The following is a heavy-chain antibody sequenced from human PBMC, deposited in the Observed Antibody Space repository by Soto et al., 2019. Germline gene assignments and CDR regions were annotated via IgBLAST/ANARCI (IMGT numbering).Heavy chain of an antibody. V-gene: IGHV1-18*01. D-gene: IGHD3-22*01. CDR3: DRMVDSSGYYYFDY. CDR1: GYTFTSYG. J-gene: IGHJ4*02. CDR2: ISAYNGNT. Sequence: ASVKVSCKASGYTFTSYGISWVRQAPGQGLEWMGWISAYNGNTNYAQKLQGRVTMTTDTSTSTAYMELRSLRSDDTAVYYCDRMVDSSGYYYFDYWGQGTLVTVSS.